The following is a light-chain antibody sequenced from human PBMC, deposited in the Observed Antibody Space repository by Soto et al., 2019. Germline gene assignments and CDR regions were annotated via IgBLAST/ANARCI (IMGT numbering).Light chain of an antibody. J-gene: IGLJ1*01. CDR3: ISYTSSSPHV. Sequence: QSALTQPASVSGSPGQSITISCTGTSSDVGAYNFVSWYQQHPGKLPKLMIFDVSRRPSGVSDRFSGSKSGNTASLTISGLQAEDEGDYYCISYTSSSPHVFGSGTKVTVL. CDR1: SSDVGAYNF. CDR2: DVS. V-gene: IGLV2-14*03.